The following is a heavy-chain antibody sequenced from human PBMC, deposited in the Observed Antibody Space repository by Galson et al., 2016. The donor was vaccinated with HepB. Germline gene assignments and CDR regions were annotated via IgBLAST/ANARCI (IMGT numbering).Heavy chain of an antibody. Sequence: SLRLSCAASGFSVSRNYMSWVRQAPGKGLEWVSLIYSGGTTYYADSVMCRFIISRDNSRNALYLQKKGLRAEDTAVYYCSTYQGPPDYYFYMDVWGKGTPVTVSS. CDR1: GFSVSRNY. D-gene: IGHD2-2*01. J-gene: IGHJ6*03. CDR3: STYQGPPDYYFYMDV. V-gene: IGHV3-53*01. CDR2: IYSGGTT.